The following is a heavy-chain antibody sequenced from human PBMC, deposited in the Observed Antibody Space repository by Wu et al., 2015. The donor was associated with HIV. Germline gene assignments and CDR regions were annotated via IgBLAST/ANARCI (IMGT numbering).Heavy chain of an antibody. CDR1: GYTFSDYY. J-gene: IGHJ6*03. CDR2: INPKDGAT. D-gene: IGHD2-15*01. V-gene: IGHV1-2*02. Sequence: QVQLVQSGAEVKKPGASVKVSCKASGYTFSDYYLHWIRQAPGQGLEWMGWINPKDGATDFARKFQGRVTMTRDTSFSTAYMNLISLTSDDTAVYYCARGSRYCSGSSCTRNEYMDVWGRGTTVTVSS. CDR3: ARGSRYCSGSSCTRNEYMDV.